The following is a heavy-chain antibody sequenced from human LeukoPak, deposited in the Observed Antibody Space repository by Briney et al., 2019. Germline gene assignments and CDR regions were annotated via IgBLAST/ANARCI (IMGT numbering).Heavy chain of an antibody. CDR2: IYHSGST. D-gene: IGHD5-18*01. V-gene: IGHV4-38-2*02. CDR1: GYSISSGYY. J-gene: IGHJ4*02. Sequence: KTSETLSLTCTVSGYSISSGYYWGWIRPPPGKGLEWIGSIYHSGSTYYNPSLKSRVTISVDTSKNQFSLKLSSVTAADTAVYYCAKSSYSIFDYWGQGTLVTVSS. CDR3: AKSSYSIFDY.